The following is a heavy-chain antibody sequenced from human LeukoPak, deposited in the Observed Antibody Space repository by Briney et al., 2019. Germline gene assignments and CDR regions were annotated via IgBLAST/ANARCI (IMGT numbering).Heavy chain of an antibody. V-gene: IGHV1-46*01. CDR3: ARDREGGYSYGPFDY. Sequence: ASVKVSCKASGGTFSSYAISWVRQAPGQGLEWMGIINPSGGSTSYAQKFQGRVTMTRDTSTSTVYMELTSLRSEDTAVYYCARDREGGYSYGPFDYWGQGTLVTVSS. D-gene: IGHD5-18*01. J-gene: IGHJ4*02. CDR1: GGTFSSYA. CDR2: INPSGGST.